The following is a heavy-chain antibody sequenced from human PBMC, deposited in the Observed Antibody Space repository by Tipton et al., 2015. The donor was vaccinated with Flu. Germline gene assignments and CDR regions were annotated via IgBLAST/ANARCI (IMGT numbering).Heavy chain of an antibody. CDR1: GYTFADYW. J-gene: IGHJ3*02. CDR3: ARPLIHHVDDGLDI. D-gene: IGHD2-8*01. V-gene: IGHV5-51*03. Sequence: LVQSGAELKKPGESLKISCKGSGYTFADYWIGWVRPMPGRGLEWIGFIYPDDYDVRYIPSIQGQVTFSVDKSTSTAYLHWSSLNTSYTAIYYCARPLIHHVDDGLDIWGQWTMVTVSS. CDR2: IYPDDYDV.